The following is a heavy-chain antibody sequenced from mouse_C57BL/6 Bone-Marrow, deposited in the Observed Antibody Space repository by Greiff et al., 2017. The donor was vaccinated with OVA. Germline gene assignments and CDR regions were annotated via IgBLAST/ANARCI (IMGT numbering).Heavy chain of an antibody. CDR3: ARDYYVSYCDFDV. CDR1: GYTFTSYW. D-gene: IGHD1-1*01. V-gene: IGHV1-69*01. Sequence: QVQLQQPGAELVMPGASVKLSCKTSGYTFTSYWMHWVKQRPGQGLEWIGEIDPSDSYTNYNQKFKGKSTLTVDKSSSTAYMQRSSLTSEDSAVYYCARDYYVSYCDFDVWGTGTTVTVSS. CDR2: IDPSDSYT. J-gene: IGHJ1*03.